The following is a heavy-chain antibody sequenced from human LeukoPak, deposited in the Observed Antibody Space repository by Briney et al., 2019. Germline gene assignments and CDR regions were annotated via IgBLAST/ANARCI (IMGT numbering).Heavy chain of an antibody. J-gene: IGHJ4*02. CDR2: INHSGST. D-gene: IGHD3-22*01. Sequence: SETLSLTCAVYGGSFSGYYWSWIRQPPGKGLEWIGEINHSGSTNYNPSLKSRVTISVDTSKNQFSLKLSSVTAADTAVYYCAGARWLLTYWGQGTLVTVSS. CDR1: GGSFSGYY. CDR3: AGARWLLTY. V-gene: IGHV4-34*01.